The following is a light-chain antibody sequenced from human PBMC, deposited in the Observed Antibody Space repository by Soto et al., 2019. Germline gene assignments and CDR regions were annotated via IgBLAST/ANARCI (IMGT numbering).Light chain of an antibody. Sequence: DIQMTQSPSSLSASVGYRVTITCRASQSISTYLNWYQQKPGKAPKLLIYGASSLQNGVPSGFSGSGSGTDFTLTITSLQPEDFGTYYCQQSYSTPRTFGQGTKVEMK. J-gene: IGKJ1*01. CDR1: QSISTY. CDR2: GAS. V-gene: IGKV1-39*01. CDR3: QQSYSTPRT.